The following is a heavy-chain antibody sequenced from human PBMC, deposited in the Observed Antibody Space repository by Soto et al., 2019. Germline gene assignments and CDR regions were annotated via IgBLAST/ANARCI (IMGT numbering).Heavy chain of an antibody. V-gene: IGHV4-59*12. J-gene: IGHJ4*02. Sequence: SETLSLTCTVSGGSISSYYWSWVRQPPGKGLEWIGYIHYIGSTNYSPSLKSRVTISVDTSKNHFSLTLSSVTAADTAVYYCATAHGVATYFDYWGQGTLVTVSS. CDR1: GGSISSYY. D-gene: IGHD1-1*01. CDR3: ATAHGVATYFDY. CDR2: IHYIGST.